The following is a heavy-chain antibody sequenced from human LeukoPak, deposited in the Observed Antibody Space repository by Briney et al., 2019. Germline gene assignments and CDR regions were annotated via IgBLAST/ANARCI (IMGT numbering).Heavy chain of an antibody. CDR3: AKDAGSIAARRGEADYYYYYMDV. J-gene: IGHJ6*03. CDR1: GFTFSSYG. V-gene: IGHV3-30*02. CDR2: IRYDGSNK. Sequence: GGSLRLSCAASGFTFSSYGMHWVRQAPGKGLEWVAFIRYDGSNKYYADSVKGRFTISRDNSKNTLYLQMNSLRAEDTAVYHCAKDAGSIAARRGEADYYYYYMDVWGKGTTVTVSS. D-gene: IGHD6-6*01.